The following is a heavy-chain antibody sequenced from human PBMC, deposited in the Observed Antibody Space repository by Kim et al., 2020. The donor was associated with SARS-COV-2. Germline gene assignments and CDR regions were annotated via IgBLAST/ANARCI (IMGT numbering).Heavy chain of an antibody. D-gene: IGHD3-10*01. CDR1: GGSISSGGYS. V-gene: IGHV4-30-2*01. Sequence: SETLSLTCAVSGGSISSGGYSWSWIRQPPGKGREWIGYIYHSGSTYYNPSLKSRVTISVDRSKNQFSLKLSSVTAADTAVYYCALVRGDAFDIWGQGTMVTVSS. CDR2: IYHSGST. CDR3: ALVRGDAFDI. J-gene: IGHJ3*02.